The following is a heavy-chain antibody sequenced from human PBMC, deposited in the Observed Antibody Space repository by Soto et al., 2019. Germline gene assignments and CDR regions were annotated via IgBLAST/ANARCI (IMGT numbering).Heavy chain of an antibody. V-gene: IGHV4-59*08. CDR3: ARQSVEVRGVIIKRPYYYYMDV. J-gene: IGHJ6*03. CDR1: GGSNRSHY. D-gene: IGHD3-10*01. CDR2: IYYSGST. Sequence: ETLSLTCPFSGGSNRSHYRSWMRQTPGKGGEWMGYIYYSGSTNYNPSLKSRLTISVDTSKNQFSLKLSSVTAADTAVYYWARQSVEVRGVIIKRPYYYYMDVWGKGTTVTVSS.